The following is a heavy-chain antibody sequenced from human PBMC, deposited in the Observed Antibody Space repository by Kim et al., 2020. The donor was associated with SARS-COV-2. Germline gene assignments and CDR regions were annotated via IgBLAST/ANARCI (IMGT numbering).Heavy chain of an antibody. V-gene: IGHV3-23*01. Sequence: YADSVKGRFTISSDNSKNTLYLQMKSLRAEDTAVYYCAKGSGSYPSYGVSWGQGTLVTVSS. D-gene: IGHD1-26*01. J-gene: IGHJ5*02. CDR3: AKGSGSYPSYGVS.